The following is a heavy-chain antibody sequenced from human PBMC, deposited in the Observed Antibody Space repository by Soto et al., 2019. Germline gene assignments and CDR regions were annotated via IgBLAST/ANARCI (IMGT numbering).Heavy chain of an antibody. Sequence: QVQLVQSGAEMKKPGSSVKVSCQSSGGTFNTYAMNWVRQAPGQGPEWMGDISPMFGAANYAPKFQGRVTFAADESTGKAYMQVSSLTPEYTALFFCGGEVQVHPPPFGFWGQGTLVNVSS. CDR2: ISPMFGAA. CDR3: GGEVQVHPPPFGF. J-gene: IGHJ4*02. CDR1: GGTFNTYA. V-gene: IGHV1-69*19. D-gene: IGHD3-10*01.